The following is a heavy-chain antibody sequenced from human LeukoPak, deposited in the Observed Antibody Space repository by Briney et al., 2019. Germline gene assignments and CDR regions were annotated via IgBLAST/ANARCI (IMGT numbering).Heavy chain of an antibody. CDR1: GYTFTSYY. D-gene: IGHD3-22*01. Sequence: GASVKVSCKASGYTFTSYYMHWVRQAPGQGPEWMGVISPSGGSTTYAQKFQGRVTLTRDISTSTDYLELSSLRSDDTAVYYCARDHAGSSGYRSPVLDYWGQGTLVTVSS. CDR3: ARDHAGSSGYRSPVLDY. J-gene: IGHJ4*02. V-gene: IGHV1-46*01. CDR2: ISPSGGST.